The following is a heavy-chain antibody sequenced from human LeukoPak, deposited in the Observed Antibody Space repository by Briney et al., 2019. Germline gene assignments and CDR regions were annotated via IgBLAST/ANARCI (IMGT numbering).Heavy chain of an antibody. D-gene: IGHD3-10*01. CDR3: ARDGFGITMVRGVIIPTTDAFDI. CDR1: GFTFSDYY. CDR2: ISSSGSTI. V-gene: IGHV3-11*04. Sequence: GSLRLSCAASGFTFSDYYMSWIRQAPGKGLEWVSYISSSGSTIYYADSVKGRFTISRDNAKNSLYLQMNSLRAEDTAVYYCARDGFGITMVRGVIIPTTDAFDIWGQGTMVTVSS. J-gene: IGHJ3*02.